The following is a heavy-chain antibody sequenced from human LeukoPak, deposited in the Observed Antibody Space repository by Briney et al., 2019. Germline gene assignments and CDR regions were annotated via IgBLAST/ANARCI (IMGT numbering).Heavy chain of an antibody. CDR2: ISSSSSYI. J-gene: IGHJ4*02. V-gene: IGHV3-21*01. Sequence: PGGSLRLSCAASGFTFSSYSMNWVRQAPGKGLEWVSSISSSSSYIYYADSVKGRFTISRDNAKNSLYLQMNSLRAEDTAVYYCARDSSGYYPLDYWGQGTLVTVSS. CDR1: GFTFSSYS. CDR3: ARDSSGYYPLDY. D-gene: IGHD3-22*01.